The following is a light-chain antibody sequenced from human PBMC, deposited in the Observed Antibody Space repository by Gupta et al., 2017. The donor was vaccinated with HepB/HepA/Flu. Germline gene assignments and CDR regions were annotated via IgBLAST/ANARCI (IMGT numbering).Light chain of an antibody. CDR3: SSYVGRYV. J-gene: IGLJ1*01. CDR1: SSDIPFFNF. Sequence: QSALAQPRSVFGSPGQSVTISRTGTSSDIPFFNFVSWYQHNPGKAPKLIIYDVTKRPSGVPPRFSGSKSGNTASLTISGLQAEDEADYYCSSYVGRYVFGIGTKVTVL. CDR2: DVT. V-gene: IGLV2-11*01.